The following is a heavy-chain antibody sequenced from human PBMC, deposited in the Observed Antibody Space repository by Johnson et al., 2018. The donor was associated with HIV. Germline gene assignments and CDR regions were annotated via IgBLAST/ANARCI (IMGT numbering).Heavy chain of an antibody. J-gene: IGHJ3*01. Sequence: VQLVESGGDLVQPGGSLRLSCAASRFTFSSYWMHWVRQVPGKGLVWVSGINSDGSDTRYADSVKGRFTISRDNAKTTLYLQINSLRTEDTAVYYCARENYRRRDAFDVWGQGTVVIVSS. CDR1: RFTFSSYW. CDR2: INSDGSDT. V-gene: IGHV3-74*01. CDR3: ARENYRRRDAFDV. D-gene: IGHD1-7*01.